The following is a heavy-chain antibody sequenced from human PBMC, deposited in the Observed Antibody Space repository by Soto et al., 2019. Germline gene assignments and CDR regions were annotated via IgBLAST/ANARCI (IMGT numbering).Heavy chain of an antibody. V-gene: IGHV4-34*01. CDR1: VGSVSGYY. CDR2: IHSIGTT. D-gene: IGHD3-3*01. Sequence: SETLSLNCAVYVGSVSGYYWSWIRQPPGKGLEWIGEIHSIGTTNYNPSLKSRVTISVDTSKNQCSLKLGPVTAADTAVYYCARGRRSEYYDFWSRPVRESMDVWGQGTQVTVSS. J-gene: IGHJ6*02. CDR3: ARGRRSEYYDFWSRPVRESMDV.